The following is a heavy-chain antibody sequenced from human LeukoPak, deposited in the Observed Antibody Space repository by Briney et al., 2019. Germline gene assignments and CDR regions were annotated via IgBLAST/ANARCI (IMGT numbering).Heavy chain of an antibody. J-gene: IGHJ4*02. CDR2: IIPIFGTA. V-gene: IGHV1-69*13. D-gene: IGHD3-22*01. Sequence: SVKVSCKASGGTFSSYAISWVRQAPGQGLEWMGGIIPIFGTASYAQKFQGRVTITADESTSTAYMELSSLRSEDTAVYYCARGLYYYDSSGYYYSYFDYWGQGTLVTVSS. CDR3: ARGLYYYDSSGYYYSYFDY. CDR1: GGTFSSYA.